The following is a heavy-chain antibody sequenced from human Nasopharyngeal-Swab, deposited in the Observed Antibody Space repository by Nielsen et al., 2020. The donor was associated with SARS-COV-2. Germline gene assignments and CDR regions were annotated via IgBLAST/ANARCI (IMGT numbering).Heavy chain of an antibody. J-gene: IGHJ4*02. V-gene: IGHV3-33*01. CDR3: ARDHYSSSSGPSNFDY. CDR1: GFTFSSYG. D-gene: IGHD6-6*01. Sequence: GESLKISCAASGFTFSSYGMHWVRQAPGKGLEWVAVIWYDGSNEYYADSVKGRFTISGDNSKNTLYLQMNSLRVEDTAVYYCARDHYSSSSGPSNFDYWGQGTLVTVSS. CDR2: IWYDGSNE.